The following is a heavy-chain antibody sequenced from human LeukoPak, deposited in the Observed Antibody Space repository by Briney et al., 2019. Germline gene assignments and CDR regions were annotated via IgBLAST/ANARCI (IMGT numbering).Heavy chain of an antibody. Sequence: GGSLRLSCAASGCTFNDYTMHWVRQAPGKGLEWVSLISWEDDTTYYADSVKGRFTISRDNSKKSLYLQMDSLTTEDTALYYCAKAPYDASGHYEHLYYMDVWGNGTTVTVSS. J-gene: IGHJ6*03. V-gene: IGHV3-43*01. CDR1: GCTFNDYT. CDR2: ISWEDDTT. CDR3: AKAPYDASGHYEHLYYMDV. D-gene: IGHD3-22*01.